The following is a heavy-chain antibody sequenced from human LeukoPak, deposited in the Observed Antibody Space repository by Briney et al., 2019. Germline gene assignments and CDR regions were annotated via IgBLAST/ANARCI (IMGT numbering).Heavy chain of an antibody. D-gene: IGHD3-3*01. Sequence: SETLSLTCAFDGGSLSGFYWTWIRQTPAKGPEGIGEINQTGKTNYNPSLTDYSPSLKSRVTISVDSSQKELSLRVNSVTAADTGVYYCARVRHDPLEYGYYMDVWGKGTAVTVSS. J-gene: IGHJ6*03. CDR1: GGSLSGFY. V-gene: IGHV4-34*01. CDR3: ARVRHDPLEYGYYMDV. CDR2: INQTGKT.